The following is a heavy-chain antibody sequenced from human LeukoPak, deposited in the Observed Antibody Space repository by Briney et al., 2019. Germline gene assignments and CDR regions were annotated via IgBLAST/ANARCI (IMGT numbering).Heavy chain of an antibody. V-gene: IGHV1-69*06. CDR3: ATDKPITMVRGAPGAFDI. J-gene: IGHJ3*02. CDR2: IIPIFGTA. Sequence: ASVKVSCKASGGTFSSYAISWVRQAPGQGLEWMGGIIPIFGTANYAQKFQGRVTITADKSTSTAYMELSSLRSEDTAVYYCATDKPITMVRGAPGAFDIWGQGTMVTVSS. CDR1: GGTFSSYA. D-gene: IGHD3-10*01.